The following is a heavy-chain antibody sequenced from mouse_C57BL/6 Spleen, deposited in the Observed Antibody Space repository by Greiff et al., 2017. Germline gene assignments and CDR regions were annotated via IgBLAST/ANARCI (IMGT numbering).Heavy chain of an antibody. V-gene: IGHV1-80*01. CDR1: GYAFSSYW. J-gene: IGHJ4*01. D-gene: IGHD2-4*01. CDR2: IYPGDGDT. Sequence: VMLVESGAELVKPGASVKISCKASGYAFSSYWMNWVKQRPGKGLEWIGQIYPGDGDTNYNGKFKGKATLTADKSSSTAYMQLSSLTSEDSAVYFCARGEGLRAMDYWGQGTSVTVSS. CDR3: ARGEGLRAMDY.